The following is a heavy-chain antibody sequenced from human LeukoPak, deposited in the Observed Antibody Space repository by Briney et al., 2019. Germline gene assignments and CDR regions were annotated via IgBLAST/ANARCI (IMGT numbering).Heavy chain of an antibody. CDR3: ARDRYFDWLREYYMDV. CDR2: IYSGGST. CDR1: GFTVSSNY. D-gene: IGHD3-9*01. V-gene: IGHV3-66*01. Sequence: PGGSLRLSCAASGFTVSSNYVSWVRQAPGKGLEWVSVIYSGGSTYYADSVKGRFTISRDNSKNTLYLQMNSLRAEDTAVYYCARDRYFDWLREYYMDVWGKGTTVTISS. J-gene: IGHJ6*03.